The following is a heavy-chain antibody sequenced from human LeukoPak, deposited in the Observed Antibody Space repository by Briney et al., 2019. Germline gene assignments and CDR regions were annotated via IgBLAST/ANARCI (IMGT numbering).Heavy chain of an antibody. CDR3: ARIRYDGSGTNFSYYYGMDV. Sequence: SGPALVKPTQTLTLTCAFSGFSLDTTGMPVSWIRQPPGKALEWLVRIDWDDDIYYSTSLKTRLTISKDTSKNQVVLTMTNMDPVDTATYYCARIRYDGSGTNFSYYYGMDVWGKGTTVTVSS. V-gene: IGHV2-70*04. D-gene: IGHD3-10*01. J-gene: IGHJ6*04. CDR2: IDWDDDI. CDR1: GFSLDTTGMP.